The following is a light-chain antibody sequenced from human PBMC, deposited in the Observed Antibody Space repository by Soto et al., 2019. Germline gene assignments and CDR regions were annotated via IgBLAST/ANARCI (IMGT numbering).Light chain of an antibody. Sequence: EILLTQSPGTLSLSPGERATLFCRASQSVRNAYLAWYQQKPGQAPRLLIYGASGRATGIPDRFSGSGSGTDFTLTISRLAPEDLAVYYCQQYGSSPYTFGQGTKLEI. CDR1: QSVRNAY. CDR3: QQYGSSPYT. J-gene: IGKJ2*01. CDR2: GAS. V-gene: IGKV3-20*01.